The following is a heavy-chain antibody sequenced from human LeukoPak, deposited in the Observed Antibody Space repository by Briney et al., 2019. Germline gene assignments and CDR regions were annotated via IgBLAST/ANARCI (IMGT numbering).Heavy chain of an antibody. CDR3: ARDSESSGSYLFDY. CDR2: ISAYNGNT. J-gene: IGHJ4*02. V-gene: IGHV1-18*01. Sequence: ASVKVSCKASGYTFTSYGISWVRQAPGQGLEWMGWISAYNGNTNYAQKLQGRVTMTTDTSTSTAYMELRSLRSEDTAVYYCARDSESSGSYLFDYWGQGTLVTVSS. CDR1: GYTFTSYG. D-gene: IGHD1-26*01.